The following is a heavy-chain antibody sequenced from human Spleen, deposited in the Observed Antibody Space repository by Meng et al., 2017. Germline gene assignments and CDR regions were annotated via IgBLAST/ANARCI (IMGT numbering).Heavy chain of an antibody. CDR1: GFTFSSYA. CDR2: IRTEANRYAT. Sequence: GESLKISCAASGFTFSSYAMSWVRQAPGKGLEWIGRIRTEANRYATAHGPSVKGRFTISRDDSKNTAFLQMNSLKTEDTALYYCTVYTTGHIWGQGTRVTVSS. CDR3: TVYTTGHI. D-gene: IGHD1-1*01. J-gene: IGHJ3*02. V-gene: IGHV3-73*01.